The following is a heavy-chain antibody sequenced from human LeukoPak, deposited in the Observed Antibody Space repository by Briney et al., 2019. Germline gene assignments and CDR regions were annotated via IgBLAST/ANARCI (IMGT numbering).Heavy chain of an antibody. CDR1: GFTFGDYA. CDR3: TRAPTIFGLVAVFDY. V-gene: IGHV3-49*04. D-gene: IGHD3-3*01. Sequence: HPGGSLRLSCTASGFTFGDYAMSWVRQAPGKGLEWVGFIRSKAYGGTTEYAASVKGRFTISRDDSKSIAYLQMNSLKTEDTAVYYCTRAPTIFGLVAVFDYWGQGTLVTVSS. J-gene: IGHJ4*02. CDR2: IRSKAYGGTT.